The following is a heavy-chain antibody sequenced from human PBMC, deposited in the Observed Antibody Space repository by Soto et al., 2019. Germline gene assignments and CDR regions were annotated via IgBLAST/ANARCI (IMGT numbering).Heavy chain of an antibody. CDR1: GYTFSNYG. CDR2: ISGYIHNT. Sequence: QVQLVQSGAEVKKPGASVKVSCKASGYTFSNYGINWVRQAPGQGLEWMGWISGYIHNTKYAQKVQGRVTMTTDTSTSTAHMELRSLRSDDTAVYYCARGKVGGDSKYWGQGTLVTVSS. CDR3: ARGKVGGDSKY. J-gene: IGHJ4*02. V-gene: IGHV1-18*01. D-gene: IGHD2-21*02.